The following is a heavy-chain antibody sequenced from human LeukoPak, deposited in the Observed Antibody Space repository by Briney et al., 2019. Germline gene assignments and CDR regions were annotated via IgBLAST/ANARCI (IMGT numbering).Heavy chain of an antibody. D-gene: IGHD1-26*01. CDR2: ISSSSSTI. Sequence: GGSLRLSCAASGFTFSSYSMNWVRQAPGKGLEWVSYISSSSSTIYYADSVKGRFTISRGNAKNSLYLQMNSLRAEDTAVYYCARDGLGKSNWFDPWGQGTLVTVSS. V-gene: IGHV3-48*01. CDR1: GFTFSSYS. CDR3: ARDGLGKSNWFDP. J-gene: IGHJ5*02.